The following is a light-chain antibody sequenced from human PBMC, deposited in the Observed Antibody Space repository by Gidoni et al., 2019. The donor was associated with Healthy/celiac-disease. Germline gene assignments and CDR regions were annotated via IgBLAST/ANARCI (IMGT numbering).Light chain of an antibody. CDR3: QQYDNLPPLT. Sequence: DIQMTQSPSSLSASVGDRVTITCQASQDINNYLNWFQQKPGKAPKLLIYDASNLETGVPSRFSGSGSGTDFTFTIRSMQPEDIATYYCQQYDNLPPLTCGGGTKVEIK. V-gene: IGKV1-33*01. CDR1: QDINNY. J-gene: IGKJ4*01. CDR2: DAS.